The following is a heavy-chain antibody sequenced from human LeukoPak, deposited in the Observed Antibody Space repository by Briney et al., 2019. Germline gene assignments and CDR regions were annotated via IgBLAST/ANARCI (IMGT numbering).Heavy chain of an antibody. J-gene: IGHJ4*02. Sequence: SGGSLRLSCAASGFTFSDYYMSWIRQAPGKGLEWVSYISSSGSTKYYADSVKGRFTISRDNAKNSLYLQMNSLRAEDTAVYYCARERYGGNGDLDYWGQGTLVTVSS. CDR2: ISSSGSTK. V-gene: IGHV3-11*01. CDR3: ARERYGGNGDLDY. D-gene: IGHD4-23*01. CDR1: GFTFSDYY.